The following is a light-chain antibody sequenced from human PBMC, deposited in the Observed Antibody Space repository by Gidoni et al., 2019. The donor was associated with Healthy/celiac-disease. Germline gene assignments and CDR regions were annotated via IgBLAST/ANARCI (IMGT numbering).Light chain of an antibody. CDR1: QRVSSNY. Sequence: EIVLTQSPGTLSMSPGGRATLSCRASQRVSSNYLAWYQQNPGQAPRLLIYGASSRATGIPDRFSGSGSGTDFTLTISRLEPEDFAVYYCQQYGSSPPYTFGQGTKLEIK. J-gene: IGKJ2*01. V-gene: IGKV3-20*01. CDR2: GAS. CDR3: QQYGSSPPYT.